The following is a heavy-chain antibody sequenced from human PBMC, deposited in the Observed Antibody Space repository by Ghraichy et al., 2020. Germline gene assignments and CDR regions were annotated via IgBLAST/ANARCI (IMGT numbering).Heavy chain of an antibody. J-gene: IGHJ4*02. V-gene: IGHV1-58*01. CDR3: AAEERALSRPDTIDY. D-gene: IGHD1-1*01. CDR1: GFTFTSSA. CDR2: IVVGSGNT. Sequence: SVKVSCKASGFTFTSSAVQWVRQARGQRLEWIGWIVVGSGNTNYAQKFQERVTITRDMSTSTAYMELSSLRSEDTAVYYCAAEERALSRPDTIDYWGQGTLVTVSS.